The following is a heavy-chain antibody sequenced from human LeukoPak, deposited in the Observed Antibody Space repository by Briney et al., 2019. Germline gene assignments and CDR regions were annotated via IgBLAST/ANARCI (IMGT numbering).Heavy chain of an antibody. V-gene: IGHV3-30-3*01. Sequence: GGSLRLSCAASGFTFSSYAMHWVRQAPGKGLEWVAVISYDGSNKYYADSVKGRFIISRDNSKNTLYLQMNSLRAEDTAVYYCASTSPYWGQGTLVTVSS. J-gene: IGHJ4*02. CDR3: ASTSPY. CDR1: GFTFSSYA. CDR2: ISYDGSNK. D-gene: IGHD3-16*01.